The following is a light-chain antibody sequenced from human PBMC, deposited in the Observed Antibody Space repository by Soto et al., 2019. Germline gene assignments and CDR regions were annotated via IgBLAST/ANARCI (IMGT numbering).Light chain of an antibody. Sequence: DIQMAQSPSTLSASVASLVTIIGRAMQSIGRFLAWYQHPPGKAPQLLIYAASSLESGVPSRFSGTGSGTEFTFSITSLQPEDFGTYYCQQCYMGWTFGQGTKVDIK. V-gene: IGKV1-5*02. J-gene: IGKJ1*01. CDR2: AAS. CDR3: QQCYMGWT. CDR1: QSIGRF.